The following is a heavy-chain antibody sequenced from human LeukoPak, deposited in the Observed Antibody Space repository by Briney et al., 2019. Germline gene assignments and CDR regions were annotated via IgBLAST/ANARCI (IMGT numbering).Heavy chain of an antibody. J-gene: IGHJ3*02. D-gene: IGHD2-8*01. CDR3: ASAKTLDCTNGVCYRGDAFDI. CDR2: ISSSGSTI. V-gene: IGHV3-48*04. Sequence: GGSLRLSCAASGFTFSSYWMSWVRQAPGKGLEWVSYISSSGSTIYYADSVKGRFTISRDNAKNTLYLQMNSLRAEDTAVYYCASAKTLDCTNGVCYRGDAFDIWGQGTMVTVSS. CDR1: GFTFSSYW.